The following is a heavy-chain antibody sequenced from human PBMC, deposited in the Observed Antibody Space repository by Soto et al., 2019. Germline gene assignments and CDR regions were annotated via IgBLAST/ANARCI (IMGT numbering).Heavy chain of an antibody. CDR3: AKMDTPIDTHYYYGMDV. Sequence: QVQLVESGGGVVQPWRSLRLSCAASGFTFYTYGMHWVRQAPGKRLEWVAVISFDGSNKDYADSVKGRITISRDSSKNTLYMQMNSLRPEDTAVYYCAKMDTPIDTHYYYGMDVWCHGTTVTVS. J-gene: IGHJ6*02. CDR1: GFTFYTYG. D-gene: IGHD5-18*01. V-gene: IGHV3-30*18. CDR2: ISFDGSNK.